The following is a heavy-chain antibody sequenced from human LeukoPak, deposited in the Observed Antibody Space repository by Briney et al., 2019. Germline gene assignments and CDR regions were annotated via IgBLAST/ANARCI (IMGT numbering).Heavy chain of an antibody. D-gene: IGHD2-15*01. V-gene: IGHV3-48*03. CDR1: KFTFRSYE. J-gene: IGHJ6*04. CDR3: ARDSWVRGGSSAPNFYSGMDV. CDR2: ISSSGSPI. Sequence: GGSLRLSCAAYKFTFRSYEMNWVRQAPGEGLQWVSYISSSGSPIYYADSVKGRFTISRDNAKNSLYLQMNSLRAEDTAVYYCARDSWVRGGSSAPNFYSGMDVWGKGTTVTVSS.